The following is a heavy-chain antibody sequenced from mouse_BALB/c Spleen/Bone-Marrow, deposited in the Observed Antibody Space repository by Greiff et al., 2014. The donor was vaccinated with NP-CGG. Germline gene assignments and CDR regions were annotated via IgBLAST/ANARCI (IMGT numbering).Heavy chain of an antibody. Sequence: VQLQQSGPELVKPGASVKISCKASGYTFTDYNMHWVKQSHGKSLEWIGYIYPYNGGTGYNQKFKSKATLTVDNSSSTAYMELRSLTSEDPAVYYCARELSWYFDVWGAGTTVTVSS. CDR1: GYTFTDYN. J-gene: IGHJ1*01. CDR2: IYPYNGGT. V-gene: IGHV1S29*02. D-gene: IGHD1-1*02. CDR3: ARELSWYFDV.